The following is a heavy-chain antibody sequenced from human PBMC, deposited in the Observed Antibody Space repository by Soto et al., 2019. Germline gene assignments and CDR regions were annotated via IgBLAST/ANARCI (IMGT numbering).Heavy chain of an antibody. D-gene: IGHD3-22*01. CDR3: ARFSPPRGYYAY. CDR1: GGTFNTFA. CDR2: IIPMFGTA. V-gene: IGHV1-69*01. Sequence: QVQLVQSGAEVKKPGSSVKVSCMASGGTFNTFAISWVLQAPGQGLECMGGIIPMFGTAHYAQKFQGRVTMTADESTRTVDMELSSLRSEDTAVYYCARFSPPRGYYAYWGQGTLVTVSS. J-gene: IGHJ4*02.